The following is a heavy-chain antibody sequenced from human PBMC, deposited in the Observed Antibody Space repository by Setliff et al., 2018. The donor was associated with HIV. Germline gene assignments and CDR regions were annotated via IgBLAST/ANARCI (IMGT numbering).Heavy chain of an antibody. J-gene: IGHJ4*02. CDR3: ARDRIQSIAAAGTFFY. CDR1: GFTFEKYW. Sequence: GGSLRLSCAASGFTFEKYWMHWVRQAPGEGLVWVSRVNTDGSIKTYADSVKDRFTISRDNAKNSLYLQMNSLRAEDTAVYYCARDRIQSIAAAGTFFYWGQGTLVTVSS. CDR2: VNTDGSIK. D-gene: IGHD6-13*01. V-gene: IGHV3-74*01.